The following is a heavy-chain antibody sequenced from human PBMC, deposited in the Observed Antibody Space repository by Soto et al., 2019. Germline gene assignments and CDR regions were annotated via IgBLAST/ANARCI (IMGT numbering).Heavy chain of an antibody. CDR1: GFTFSSYE. CDR2: ISSSGSTI. CDR3: ARASGYSRGWSG. Sequence: EVQLVESGGGLVQPGGSLRLSCAASGFTFSSYEMNWVRQAPGKGLEWVSYISSSGSTIYYADSVKGRFTISRDNAKNSLYLQMNSLRAEDTAVYYCARASGYSRGWSGWGQGTLVTVSS. V-gene: IGHV3-48*03. J-gene: IGHJ4*02. D-gene: IGHD6-19*01.